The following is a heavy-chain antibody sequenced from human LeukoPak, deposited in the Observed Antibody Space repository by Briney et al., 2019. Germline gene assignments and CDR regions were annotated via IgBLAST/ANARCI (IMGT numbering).Heavy chain of an antibody. CDR2: ISSSSSYT. J-gene: IGHJ4*02. CDR1: GFTFSSYS. Sequence: GGSLRLSCAASGFTFSSYSMNWVRQAPGKGLEWVSSISSSSSYTYYADSVKGRFTISRDNAKNSLYLQMNSLRAEDTAVYYCASIIRYYYDSSGFPSGWGQGTLVTVSS. V-gene: IGHV3-21*01. D-gene: IGHD3-22*01. CDR3: ASIIRYYYDSSGFPSG.